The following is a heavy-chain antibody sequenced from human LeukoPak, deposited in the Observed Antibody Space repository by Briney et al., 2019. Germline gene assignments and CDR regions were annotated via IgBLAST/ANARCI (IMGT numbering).Heavy chain of an antibody. CDR1: GGSFSGYY. CDR2: INHSGST. J-gene: IGHJ4*02. CDR3: ARGRIYQS. Sequence: SETLSLTCAVYGGSFSGYYWSWIRQPPGKGLEWIGEINHSGSTNYNPSLKSRVTISVDTSKNQFSLKLSSLTAADTAVYYCARGRIYQSWGQGTLVTVSS. D-gene: IGHD2-2*01. V-gene: IGHV4-34*01.